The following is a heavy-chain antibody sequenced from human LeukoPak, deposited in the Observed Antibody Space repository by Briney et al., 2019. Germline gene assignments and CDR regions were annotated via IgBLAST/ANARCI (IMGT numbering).Heavy chain of an antibody. CDR2: IYHSGST. D-gene: IGHD4-11*01. V-gene: IGHV4-38-2*01. J-gene: IGHJ5*02. Sequence: PSETLSLTCAVSAYSISSGYYWGWIRQPPGKGLEWIGSIYHSGSTYYNPSLKSRVTISVDTSKNQFSLKLSSVTAADTAVYYCARLGTVTTYNWFDPWGQGTLVTVSS. CDR1: AYSISSGYY. CDR3: ARLGTVTTYNWFDP.